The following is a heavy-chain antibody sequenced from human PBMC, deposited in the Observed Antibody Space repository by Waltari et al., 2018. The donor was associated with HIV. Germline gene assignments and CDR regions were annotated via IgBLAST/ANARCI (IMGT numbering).Heavy chain of an antibody. D-gene: IGHD3-3*01. CDR3: AREDYDFWSGYNYNWFDP. CDR2: IYSSGST. CDR1: GGSINRYY. V-gene: IGHV4-4*07. J-gene: IGHJ5*02. Sequence: QVQLQESGPGLLKPSETLSLTCTVSGGSINRYYWSWIRQPAGTGLEWIGRIYSSGSTNYNPSLKSRITMSVDTSKNMFSLKVSSVTAADTAVYYCAREDYDFWSGYNYNWFDPWGQGTLVTVSS.